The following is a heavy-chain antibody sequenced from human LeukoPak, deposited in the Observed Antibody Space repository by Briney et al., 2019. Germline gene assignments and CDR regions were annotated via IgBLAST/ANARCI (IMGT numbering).Heavy chain of an antibody. V-gene: IGHV1-69*05. CDR1: GGTFGSYA. CDR3: ARVVDTAMVPGWFDP. D-gene: IGHD5-18*01. J-gene: IGHJ5*02. Sequence: GASVKVSCKASGGTFGSYAISWVRQAPGQGLEWMGGIIPIFGTANYAQKSQGRVTITTDESTSTAYMELSSLRSEDTAVYYCARVVDTAMVPGWFDPWGQGTLVTVSS. CDR2: IIPIFGTA.